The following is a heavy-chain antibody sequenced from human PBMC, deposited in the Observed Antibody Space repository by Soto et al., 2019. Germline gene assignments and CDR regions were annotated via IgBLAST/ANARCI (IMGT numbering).Heavy chain of an antibody. J-gene: IGHJ4*02. V-gene: IGHV3-23*01. D-gene: IGHD3-10*01. CDR2: ISGSGTST. CDR1: GFTFSSYD. CDR3: ARGDY. Sequence: EVQLLESGGGLVQPGGSLRLSCAASGFTFSSYDISWVRQAPGKGLEWVSTISGSGTSTYYADSVRGRFTISSDTSKNTLYLQMNSLRAVDTALYYCARGDYWGQGTLVTVSS.